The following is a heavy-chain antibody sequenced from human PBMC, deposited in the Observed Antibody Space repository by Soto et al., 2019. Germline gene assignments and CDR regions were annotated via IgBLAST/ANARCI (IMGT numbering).Heavy chain of an antibody. D-gene: IGHD6-13*01. V-gene: IGHV5-10-1*01. CDR1: GYSFTIYC. CDR2: IDPTDSYT. CDR3: ARLPTIAALYIDY. Sequence: GESLKISCKGSGYSFTIYCITWVLQMPGKGLEWMGRIDPTDSYTNYSPSFQGHVTISADKSISTAYLQWSSLKASDTAMYYCARLPTIAALYIDYWGQGTLVTVSS. J-gene: IGHJ4*02.